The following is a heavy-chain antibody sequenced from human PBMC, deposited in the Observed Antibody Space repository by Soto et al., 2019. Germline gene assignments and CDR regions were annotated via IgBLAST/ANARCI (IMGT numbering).Heavy chain of an antibody. CDR2: IYHSGST. J-gene: IGHJ6*03. Sequence: SETLSLTCAVSSGSISSSNWWSWVRQPPGKGLEWIGEIYHSGSTNYNPSLKSRVTISVDKSKNQFSLKLSSVTAADTAVYYCARGRANRYGASHMDVWGKGTTVTVSS. V-gene: IGHV4-4*02. CDR3: ARGRANRYGASHMDV. CDR1: SGSISSSNW. D-gene: IGHD4-17*01.